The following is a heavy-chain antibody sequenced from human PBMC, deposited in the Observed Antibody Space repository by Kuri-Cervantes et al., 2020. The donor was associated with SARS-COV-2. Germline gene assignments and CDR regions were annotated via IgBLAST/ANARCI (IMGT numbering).Heavy chain of an antibody. Sequence: ASVKVSCKASGGTFSSYAISWVRQAPGQGLEWMGWISAYNGNTNYAQKLQGRVTMTTDTSTSTAYMELRSLRSDDTAVYYCAREESNWNYGGWFDPWGQGNRVTVSS. CDR3: AREESNWNYGGWFDP. CDR1: GGTFSSYA. J-gene: IGHJ5*02. CDR2: ISAYNGNT. V-gene: IGHV1-18*01. D-gene: IGHD1-7*01.